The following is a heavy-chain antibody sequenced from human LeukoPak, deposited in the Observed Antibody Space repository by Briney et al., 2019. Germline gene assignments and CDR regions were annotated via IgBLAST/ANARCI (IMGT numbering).Heavy chain of an antibody. V-gene: IGHV3-23*01. J-gene: IGHJ5*02. CDR3: ARRGTITMIAFDP. Sequence: PGGSLRLSCAASGFTFTSYAMSWVRQAPGKGLEWVSTVSHSGGVTYFADSVKGRFTISRDNSKNTLYLQMHSLRAEDTAVYYCARRGTITMIAFDPWGQGTLVTVSS. CDR1: GFTFTSYA. D-gene: IGHD3-22*01. CDR2: VSHSGGVT.